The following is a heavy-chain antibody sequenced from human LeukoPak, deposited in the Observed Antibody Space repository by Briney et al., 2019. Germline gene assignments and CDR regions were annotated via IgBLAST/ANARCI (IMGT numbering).Heavy chain of an antibody. CDR1: GGTFSSYA. V-gene: IGHV1-69*13. J-gene: IGHJ6*03. CDR3: ARGNTMFRGVIWGNYYYYYMDV. CDR2: ITPIFGTP. D-gene: IGHD3-10*01. Sequence: ASVKVSCKASGGTFSSYAISWARQAPGQGLEWMGGITPIFGTPNYAQKFQGRVTITADESTSTAYMELSSLRSEDTAVYYCARGNTMFRGVIWGNYYYYYMDVWGKGTTVTISS.